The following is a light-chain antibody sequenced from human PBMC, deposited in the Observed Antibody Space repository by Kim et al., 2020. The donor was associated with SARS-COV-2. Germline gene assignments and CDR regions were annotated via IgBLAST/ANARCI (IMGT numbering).Light chain of an antibody. J-gene: IGKJ1*01. CDR3: QQASSFPWT. CDR1: QGIGSW. V-gene: IGKV1-12*01. CDR2: GAS. Sequence: SVSASVGDRVTITCRASQGIGSWLAWYQQKAGTAPKFLIYGASNLQRGVPSRFSGSGSGTEFTLTISSLQPEDSATYYCQQASSFPWTFGQGTKV.